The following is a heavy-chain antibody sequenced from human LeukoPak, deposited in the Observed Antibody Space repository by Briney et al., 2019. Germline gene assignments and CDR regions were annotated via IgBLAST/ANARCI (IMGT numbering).Heavy chain of an antibody. CDR2: INSDGSAT. Sequence: GGSLRLSCAASGFPFSSYWMHWVRQVPGKGLLWVSRINSDGSATIYADSVWGRFTISRDNAKNTLYLQMSGLRVEDTAVYHCASDSPYYGMDVWGQGTTVTVSS. J-gene: IGHJ6*02. V-gene: IGHV3-74*01. CDR3: ASDSPYYGMDV. CDR1: GFPFSSYW.